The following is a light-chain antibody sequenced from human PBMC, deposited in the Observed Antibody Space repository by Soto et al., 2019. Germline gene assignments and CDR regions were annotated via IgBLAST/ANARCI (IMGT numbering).Light chain of an antibody. CDR2: DVS. CDR1: SSDVGGYNY. J-gene: IGLJ1*01. Sequence: QSVLTQPASVSGSPGQSITISCTGTSSDVGGYNYVSWYQHHPGKAPKLMIYDVSNRPSGVSNRFSGSKSGNTASLIISGIQAEDEADFSTYVFGTGTKVTVL. V-gene: IGLV2-14*03. CDR3: YV.